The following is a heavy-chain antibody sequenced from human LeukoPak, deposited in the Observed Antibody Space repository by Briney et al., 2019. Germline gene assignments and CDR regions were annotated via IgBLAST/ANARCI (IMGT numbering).Heavy chain of an antibody. Sequence: ASVKVSCKASGYTFTSYYMHWVRQAPGQGLEWMGIINPSGGSTSYAQKFQGRVTMTRDTSTSTVYTELSSLRSEDTAVYYCARVGIAVAGTEVFDYWGQGTLVTVSS. CDR1: GYTFTSYY. J-gene: IGHJ4*02. CDR3: ARVGIAVAGTEVFDY. CDR2: INPSGGST. D-gene: IGHD6-19*01. V-gene: IGHV1-46*01.